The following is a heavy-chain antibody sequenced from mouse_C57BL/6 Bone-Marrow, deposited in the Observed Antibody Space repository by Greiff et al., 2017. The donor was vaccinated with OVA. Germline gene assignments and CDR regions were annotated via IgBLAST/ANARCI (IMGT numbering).Heavy chain of an antibody. CDR1: GFTFSDAW. CDR2: IRNKANNHAT. J-gene: IGHJ2*01. V-gene: IGHV6-6*01. Sequence: EVKVVESGGGLVQPGGSMKLSCAASGFTFSDAWMDWVRQSPEKGLEWVAEIRNKANNHATYYAESVKGRFTISRDDSKSSVYLQMNSLRAEDTGIYYCTRHRENYFDYWGQGTTLTVSS. CDR3: TRHRENYFDY.